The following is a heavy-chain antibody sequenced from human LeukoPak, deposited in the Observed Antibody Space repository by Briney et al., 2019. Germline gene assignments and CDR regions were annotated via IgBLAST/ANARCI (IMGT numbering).Heavy chain of an antibody. V-gene: IGHV1-69*13. Sequence: SVKVSCKASGGAFSNYAINWVRQAPGQGLEWMGGIIPIFRTTNYAQKFQGRVTITADESTSTAYMELSSLRSEDTAVYYCGRDKLDNWNDQDGDYWGQGTLVTVSS. J-gene: IGHJ4*02. CDR3: GRDKLDNWNDQDGDY. D-gene: IGHD1-20*01. CDR2: IIPIFRTT. CDR1: GGAFSNYA.